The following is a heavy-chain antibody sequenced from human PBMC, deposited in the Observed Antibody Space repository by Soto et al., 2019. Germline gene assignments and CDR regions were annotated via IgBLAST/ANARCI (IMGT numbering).Heavy chain of an antibody. V-gene: IGHV1-46*01. J-gene: IGHJ4*02. CDR3: ARDGPHRRIDY. CDR2: INPSGGAT. CDR1: GYTFSDCR. Sequence: ASVKVSCKASGYTFSDCRMHWVRQAPGQGLEWMGIINPSGGATTYAQKFQGRVTVTRDTSTSTVYTDLSSLTSEDTAVYYCARDGPHRRIDYWGQGTLVTVSS.